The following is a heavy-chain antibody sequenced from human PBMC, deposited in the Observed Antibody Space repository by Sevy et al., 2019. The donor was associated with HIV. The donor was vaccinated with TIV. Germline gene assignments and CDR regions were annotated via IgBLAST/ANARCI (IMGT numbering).Heavy chain of an antibody. CDR1: GYTFTGYY. CDR2: INPNSGDT. D-gene: IGHD3-3*01. J-gene: IGHJ4*01. CDR3: ARELDDFWSGYKY. Sequence: ASVKVSCKASGYTFTGYYMHWVRQAPGQGLEWMGWINPNSGDTIYAQKFQGRVTLTRDTSISTAYMELSSLTSDDSAVYYCARELDDFWSGYKYWGRRTLVTVSS. V-gene: IGHV1-2*02.